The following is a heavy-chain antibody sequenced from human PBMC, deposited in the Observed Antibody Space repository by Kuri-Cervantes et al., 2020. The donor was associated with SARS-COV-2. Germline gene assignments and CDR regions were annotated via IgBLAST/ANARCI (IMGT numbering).Heavy chain of an antibody. CDR3: ARHPHAVAGPVDY. CDR1: GGSISSSSYY. D-gene: IGHD6-19*01. Sequence: SETLSLTCTVSGGSISSSSYYWGWIRQPPGKGLEWIGSIYHSGSTYYNPSLKSRVTISVDTSKNQFSLKLSSVTAADTAVYYCARHPHAVAGPVDYWGQGTLVTVSS. J-gene: IGHJ4*02. CDR2: IYHSGST. V-gene: IGHV4-39*01.